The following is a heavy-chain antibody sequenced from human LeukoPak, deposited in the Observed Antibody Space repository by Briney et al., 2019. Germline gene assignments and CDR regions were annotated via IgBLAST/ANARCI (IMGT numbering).Heavy chain of an antibody. CDR1: GGSISSSSYY. D-gene: IGHD4-17*01. J-gene: IGHJ4*02. CDR3: ARLDYGDESHFDY. CDR2: IYYSGST. V-gene: IGHV4-39*01. Sequence: PSETLSLTCTVAGGSISSSSYYWGWIRQPPGKGLEWIGSIYYSGSTYYNPSLKSRVTISVDTSKNQFSLTLSSVTAAGTAVYYCARLDYGDESHFDYWGQGTLVTVSS.